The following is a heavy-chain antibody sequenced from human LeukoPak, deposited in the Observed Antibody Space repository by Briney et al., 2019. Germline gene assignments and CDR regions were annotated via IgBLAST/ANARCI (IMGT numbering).Heavy chain of an antibody. CDR1: GLTARNNN. J-gene: IGHJ4*02. Sequence: AGGSLRLSCVASGLTARNNNISGVRQAPGRGREWVSLIYGGGTTYYADSVKGRFTISSDSSKNTVYLQMNSLGAEDTAVYYCARGPNYGDYGGQWGQGTLVTVSS. D-gene: IGHD4-17*01. V-gene: IGHV3-53*01. CDR2: IYGGGTT. CDR3: ARGPNYGDYGGQ.